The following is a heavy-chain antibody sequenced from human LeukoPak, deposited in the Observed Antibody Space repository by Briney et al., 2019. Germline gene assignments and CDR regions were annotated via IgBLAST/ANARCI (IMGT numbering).Heavy chain of an antibody. Sequence: GSLRLSCAASGFTFSSYSMNWVRQAPGKGLEWVSYISSSSSTIYYADSVKGRFTISRDNAKNSLYLQMNSLRAEDTAVYYCASLRYFDWSYYYYGMDVWGQGTTVTVSS. CDR3: ASLRYFDWSYYYYGMDV. CDR1: GFTFSSYS. D-gene: IGHD3-9*01. CDR2: ISSSSSTI. V-gene: IGHV3-48*04. J-gene: IGHJ6*02.